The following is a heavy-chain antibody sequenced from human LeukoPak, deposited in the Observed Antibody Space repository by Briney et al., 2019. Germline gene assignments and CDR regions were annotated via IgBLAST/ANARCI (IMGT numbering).Heavy chain of an antibody. CDR2: IYHSGST. V-gene: IGHV4-59*01. J-gene: IGHJ4*02. CDR1: GGSISSYY. Sequence: SETLSLTCTVSGGSISSYYWSWIRQAPGKGLEWIGYIYHSGSTNYNPSLKSRVTISVDTSKNQFSLKLSSVTAADTAVYYCAREYSGYVGGFDYWGQGTLVTVSS. CDR3: AREYSGYVGGFDY. D-gene: IGHD5-12*01.